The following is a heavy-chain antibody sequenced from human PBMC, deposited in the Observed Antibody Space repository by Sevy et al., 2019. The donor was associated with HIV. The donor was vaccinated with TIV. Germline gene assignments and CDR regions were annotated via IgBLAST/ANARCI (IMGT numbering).Heavy chain of an antibody. Sequence: GGSLRLSCAASGFTFSSYSMNWVRQAPGKGLEWVSSISSSSSYIYYADSVKGRFTISRDNAKNSLYLQMNSLRAEDTAVYYCARDRVRAGIVVVPAAIEAFDIWGQGTMVTVSS. D-gene: IGHD2-2*02. CDR3: ARDRVRAGIVVVPAAIEAFDI. V-gene: IGHV3-21*01. CDR1: GFTFSSYS. CDR2: ISSSSSYI. J-gene: IGHJ3*02.